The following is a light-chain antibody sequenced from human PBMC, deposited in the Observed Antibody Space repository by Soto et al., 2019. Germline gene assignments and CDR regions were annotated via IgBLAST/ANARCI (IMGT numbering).Light chain of an antibody. CDR3: QQYATSPLT. CDR1: HSVSSSY. J-gene: IGKJ4*01. V-gene: IGKV3-20*01. Sequence: EIVLTQSPGTLSLSPGERATLSCRASHSVSSSYLAWYQQKPGQAPRLLIYGASSRATGIPDRFSGSGSGTDFTLTISRLEPEDFALYYCQQYATSPLTFGGGTKVDIK. CDR2: GAS.